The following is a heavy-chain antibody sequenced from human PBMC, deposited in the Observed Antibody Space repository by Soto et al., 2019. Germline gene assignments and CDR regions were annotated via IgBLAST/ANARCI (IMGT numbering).Heavy chain of an antibody. CDR1: GFTFSNYW. CDR3: ARLYLAATITSLDY. V-gene: IGHV3-7*01. D-gene: IGHD5-12*01. CDR2: IKKDGSEK. Sequence: PGGSLSLSCAASGFTFSNYWLSWVRQAPGKGLEWVANIKKDGSEKYYVGSVVGRFTISRDNAENSLYLQMNSLRAEDTAVYYCARLYLAATITSLDYWGQGTLVTVSS. J-gene: IGHJ4*02.